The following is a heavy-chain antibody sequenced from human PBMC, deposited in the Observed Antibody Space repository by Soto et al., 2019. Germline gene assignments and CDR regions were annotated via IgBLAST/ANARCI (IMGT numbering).Heavy chain of an antibody. CDR1: GFTFSSYA. CDR2: ISYDGSNK. CDR3: ASDPGLALLGVAGIGVDY. J-gene: IGHJ4*02. D-gene: IGHD6-19*01. Sequence: QVQLVESGGGVVQPGRSLRLSCAASGFTFSSYAMHWVRQAPGKGLEWVAVISYDGSNKYYADSVKGRFTISRDNSKNTXXLQMNSLRAEDTAVYYRASDPGLALLGVAGIGVDYWGQGTLVTVSS. V-gene: IGHV3-30-3*01.